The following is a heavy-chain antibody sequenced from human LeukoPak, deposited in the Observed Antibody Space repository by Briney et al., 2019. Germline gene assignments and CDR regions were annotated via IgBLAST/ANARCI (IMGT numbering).Heavy chain of an antibody. CDR1: GFTFSNYW. J-gene: IGHJ4*02. V-gene: IGHV3-7*01. D-gene: IGHD3-3*01. Sequence: PGGSLRLSCVASGFTFSNYWMTWVRQAPGKGLEWVANIKRDGSEKDYVDSVKGRFTISRDNAKNSLYLQMNSLRAEDTAVYYCATSSDFWSGYYLWGQGTLVTVSS. CDR2: IKRDGSEK. CDR3: ATSSDFWSGYYL.